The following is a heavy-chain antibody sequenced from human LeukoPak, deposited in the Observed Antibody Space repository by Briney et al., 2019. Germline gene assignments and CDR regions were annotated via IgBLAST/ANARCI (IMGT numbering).Heavy chain of an antibody. CDR3: ARDSYGSGSYYNEFHY. CDR2: ISSSSSNI. V-gene: IGHV3-21*01. J-gene: IGHJ4*02. D-gene: IGHD3-10*01. Sequence: GGSLRLSCAASGFTFSSYSMNWVRQAPGKGLEWVSSISSSSSNIYYADSVKGRFTISRDNAKNSLYLQMNSLRAEDTAVYYCARDSYGSGSYYNEFHYWGQGTLVTVSS. CDR1: GFTFSSYS.